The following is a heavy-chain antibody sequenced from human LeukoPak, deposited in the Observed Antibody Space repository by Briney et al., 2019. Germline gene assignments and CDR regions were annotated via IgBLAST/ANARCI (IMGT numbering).Heavy chain of an antibody. J-gene: IGHJ4*02. CDR2: IYFSGST. CDR1: GGSISSYY. CDR3: ARGGKGFPLGLRFDY. V-gene: IGHV4-59*01. D-gene: IGHD2-21*01. Sequence: SETLSLTCTVSGGSISSYYWSWIRQPPGKGLEWIGYIYFSGSTNYNPSLKSRVTISVDTSKNQFSLNLTSVTAADTAVYYCARGGKGFPLGLRFDYWGQGSLVIVPP.